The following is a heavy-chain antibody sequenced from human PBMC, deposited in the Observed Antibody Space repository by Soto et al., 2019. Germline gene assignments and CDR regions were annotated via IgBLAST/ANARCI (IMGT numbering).Heavy chain of an antibody. V-gene: IGHV1-24*01. Sequence: GASVKVSCKVSGYTLTELSMHWVRQAPGKGLEWMGGFDPEDGETIYAQKFQGRVTMTEDTSTDTAYMELSSLRSEDTAVYYCATDHRAGVTMVRGVRNGMDVWGQGTTVTVSS. CDR3: ATDHRAGVTMVRGVRNGMDV. CDR1: GYTLTELS. D-gene: IGHD3-10*01. CDR2: FDPEDGET. J-gene: IGHJ6*02.